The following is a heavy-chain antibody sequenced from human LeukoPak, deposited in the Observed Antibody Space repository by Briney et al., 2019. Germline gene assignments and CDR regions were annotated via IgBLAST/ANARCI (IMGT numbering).Heavy chain of an antibody. V-gene: IGHV1-3*01. CDR2: INAGNGNT. CDR1: GYTFTSYA. J-gene: IGHJ4*02. CDR3: ARGQTGDYVWGGDLDY. Sequence: ASVKVSCKASGYTFTSYAMHWVRQAPGQRLEWMGWINAGNGNTKYSQKFQGRVTITRDTSASTAYMELSSLRSEDTAVYYCARGQTGDYVWGGDLDYWGQGTLVTVSS. D-gene: IGHD3-16*01.